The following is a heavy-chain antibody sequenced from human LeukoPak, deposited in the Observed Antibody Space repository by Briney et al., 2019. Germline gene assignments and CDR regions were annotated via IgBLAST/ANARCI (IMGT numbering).Heavy chain of an antibody. D-gene: IGHD6-19*01. CDR2: ISGSGGAT. CDR1: GFIFSKYA. V-gene: IGHV3-23*01. J-gene: IGHJ4*02. Sequence: GGSLRLSCAASGFIFSKYAMNWVRQAPEKGLEWVSAISGSGGATDYADSVKGRFTISRDNSNNTVFLEMNSLRAEDTAVYYCAKDGRAVAGTGLDYWGLGTLVTVSS. CDR3: AKDGRAVAGTGLDY.